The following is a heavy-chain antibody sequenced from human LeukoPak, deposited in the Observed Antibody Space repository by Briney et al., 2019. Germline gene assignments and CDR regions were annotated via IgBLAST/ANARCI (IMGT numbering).Heavy chain of an antibody. CDR1: GYTFTSYG. CDR3: ARVMRRDGYNRPLDY. J-gene: IGHJ4*02. D-gene: IGHD5-24*01. Sequence: ASVKVSCKASGYTFTSYGISWVRQAPGQGLEWVGWISAYNGNTNYAQKLQGRVTMTTDTPTSTAYMELRSLRSDDTAVYYCARVMRRDGYNRPLDYWGQGTLVTVSS. CDR2: ISAYNGNT. V-gene: IGHV1-18*01.